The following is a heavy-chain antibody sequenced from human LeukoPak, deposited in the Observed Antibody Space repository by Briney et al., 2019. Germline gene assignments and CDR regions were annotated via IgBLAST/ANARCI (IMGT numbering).Heavy chain of an antibody. CDR2: ISANNGDT. J-gene: IGHJ4*02. D-gene: IGHD1-26*01. CDR3: ARESHVTREDS. CDR1: GYTFTSYG. V-gene: IGHV1-18*01. Sequence: ASVKVSCQASGYTFTSYGISWVRQAPGQGHEWVGWISANNGDTDYAQKFQARVTMTIDTSTSTAYMELRSLRSDDTAVYYCARESHVTREDSWGQGTLVIVSS.